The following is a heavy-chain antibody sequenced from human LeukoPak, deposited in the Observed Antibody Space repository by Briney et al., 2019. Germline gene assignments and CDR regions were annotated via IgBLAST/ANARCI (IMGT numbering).Heavy chain of an antibody. D-gene: IGHD3-10*01. CDR1: GFTFNSYA. V-gene: IGHV3-23*01. J-gene: IGHJ6*03. CDR3: VKGLYYYGSGIKSFEPDMDV. Sequence: GGSLRLSCAASGFTFNSYAMTWVRQAPGKGLEWVSGISGSDDSTYYADSVKGRFTISRDNSKNTLYLQMNSLRAEDTAVYYCVKGLYYYGSGIKSFEPDMDVWGKGTTVTVSS. CDR2: ISGSDDST.